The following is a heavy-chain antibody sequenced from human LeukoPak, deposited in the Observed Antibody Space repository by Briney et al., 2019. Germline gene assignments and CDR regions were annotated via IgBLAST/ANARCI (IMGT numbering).Heavy chain of an antibody. V-gene: IGHV4-59*01. CDR2: IYYTGST. CDR1: GDSISSFY. Sequence: SETLSLTCTVSGDSISSFYWSWIRQPPGKGLEWIGNIYYTGSTNYNPSLNSRVTISVDTSKNQFSLKLSSVTAADTAVYYCARGLNDSWTGENYWGQGTLVTVSS. CDR3: ARGLNDSWTGENY. D-gene: IGHD3-3*01. J-gene: IGHJ4*02.